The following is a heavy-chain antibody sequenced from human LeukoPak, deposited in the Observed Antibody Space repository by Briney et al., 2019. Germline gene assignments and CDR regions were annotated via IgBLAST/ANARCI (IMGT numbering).Heavy chain of an antibody. V-gene: IGHV4-39*07. CDR2: IYYSGST. CDR1: GGSISSSSYY. D-gene: IGHD2-15*01. Sequence: SETLSLTCTVSGGSISSSSYYWGWIRQPPGKGLEWIGSIYYSGSTYYNPSLKSRVTISVDTSKNQFSLKLSSVTAADTAVYYCARSKDLPNWFDPWGQGTLVTVSS. CDR3: ARSKDLPNWFDP. J-gene: IGHJ5*02.